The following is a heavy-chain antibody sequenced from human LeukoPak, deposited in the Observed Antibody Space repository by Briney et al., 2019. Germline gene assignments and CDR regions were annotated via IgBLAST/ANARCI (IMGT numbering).Heavy chain of an antibody. CDR2: ISSSSSYI. J-gene: IGHJ5*02. CDR3: ARDEKGFLEWLSSRGNWSDP. CDR1: GFTFSSYS. Sequence: PGGSLGLSCAASGFTFSSYSMNWVRQAPGKGLEWVSSISSSSSYIYYADSVKGRFTISRDNAKNSLYLQMNSLRAEDTAVYYCARDEKGFLEWLSSRGNWSDPWGQGTLVTVSS. V-gene: IGHV3-21*01. D-gene: IGHD3-3*01.